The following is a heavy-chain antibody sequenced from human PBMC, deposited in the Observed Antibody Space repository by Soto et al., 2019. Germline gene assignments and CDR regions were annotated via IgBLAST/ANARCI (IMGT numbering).Heavy chain of an antibody. CDR1: GGSISSGGYS. D-gene: IGHD5-18*01. CDR3: ARAVDTAMVYFDY. Sequence: TLSLTCAVSGGSISSGGYSWSWIRQPPGKGLEWIGYIYHSGSTYYNPSLKSRVTISVDRSKNQFSLKLSSVTAADTAVYYCARAVDTAMVYFDYWGQGTLVTVSS. J-gene: IGHJ4*02. V-gene: IGHV4-30-2*01. CDR2: IYHSGST.